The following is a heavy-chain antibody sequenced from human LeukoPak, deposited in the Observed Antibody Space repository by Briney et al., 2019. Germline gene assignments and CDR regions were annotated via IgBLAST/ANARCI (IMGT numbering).Heavy chain of an antibody. Sequence: PGGSLRLSCAASGFTFSTYTMNWIRQPPGKGLEWIGYIYYSGSTNYNPSLKSRVTISVDTSKNQFSLKLSSVTAADTAVYYCARDRPSGSYYDYWGQGTLVTVSS. J-gene: IGHJ4*02. CDR3: ARDRPSGSYYDY. V-gene: IGHV4-59*01. D-gene: IGHD1-26*01. CDR2: IYYSGST. CDR1: GFTFSTYT.